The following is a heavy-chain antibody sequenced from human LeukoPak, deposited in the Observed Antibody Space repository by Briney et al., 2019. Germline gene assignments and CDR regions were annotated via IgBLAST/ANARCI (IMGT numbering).Heavy chain of an antibody. CDR3: ARDSSGYKYYFDY. J-gene: IGHJ4*02. D-gene: IGHD3-22*01. CDR1: GGSISSGGYY. Sequence: SETLSLTCTVSGGSISSGGYYWSWIRQHPGKGLEWIGYIYYSGSTYYNPSLKSRVTISVDASKNQFSLKLSSVTAADTAVYYCARDSSGYKYYFDYWGQGTLVTVSS. CDR2: IYYSGST. V-gene: IGHV4-31*03.